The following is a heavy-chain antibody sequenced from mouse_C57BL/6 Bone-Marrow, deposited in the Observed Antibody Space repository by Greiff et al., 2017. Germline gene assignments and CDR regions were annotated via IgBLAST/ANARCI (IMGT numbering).Heavy chain of an antibody. V-gene: IGHV5-4*01. CDR1: GFTFSSYA. J-gene: IGHJ2*01. CDR3: ARDRGTTVVSFDY. Sequence: EVHLVESGGGLVKPGGSLKLSCAASGFTFSSYAMSWVRQTPEKRLEWVATISDGGSYTYYPDNVKGRFTISRDNAKNNLYLQMSHLKSEDTAMYYCARDRGTTVVSFDYWGQGTTLTVSS. CDR2: ISDGGSYT. D-gene: IGHD1-1*01.